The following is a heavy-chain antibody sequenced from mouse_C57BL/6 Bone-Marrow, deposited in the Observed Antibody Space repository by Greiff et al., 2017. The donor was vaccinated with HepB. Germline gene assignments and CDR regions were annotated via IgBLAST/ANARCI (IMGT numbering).Heavy chain of an antibody. CDR3: TIGDYYGSPLDY. CDR2: IDPETGGT. Sequence: QVQLKQSGAELVRPGVSVTLSCKASGYTFTDYEMHWVKQTPVHGLEWIGAIDPETGGTAYNQKFKGKAILTADKSSSTAYMELRSLTSEDSAVYYCTIGDYYGSPLDYWGQGTTLTVSS. CDR1: GYTFTDYE. J-gene: IGHJ2*01. D-gene: IGHD1-1*01. V-gene: IGHV1-15*01.